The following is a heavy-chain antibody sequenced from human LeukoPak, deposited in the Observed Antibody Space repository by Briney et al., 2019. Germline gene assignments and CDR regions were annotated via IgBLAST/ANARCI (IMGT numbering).Heavy chain of an antibody. Sequence: GGSLRLSCAASGFTFSSYSMNWVRQAPGKGLEWVSSISSSSSSYIYYADSVKGRFTISRDNAKNSLYLQMNSLRAEDTAVYYCARSQGERYFDWLAYWYFDLWGRGTLVTVSS. V-gene: IGHV3-21*01. D-gene: IGHD3-9*01. CDR2: ISSSSSSYI. CDR3: ARSQGERYFDWLAYWYFDL. J-gene: IGHJ2*01. CDR1: GFTFSSYS.